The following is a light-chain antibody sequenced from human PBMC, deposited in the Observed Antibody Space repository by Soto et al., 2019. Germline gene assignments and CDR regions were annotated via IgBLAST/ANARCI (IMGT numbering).Light chain of an antibody. CDR2: AAS. CDR1: QSISSY. V-gene: IGKV1-39*01. J-gene: IGKJ5*01. Sequence: DIQMTQSPSPLSASGGDRVTITCRASQSISSYLNWYQQKPGKAPKLLIYAASSLQSGVPSRFSGSGSGTDFTLTISSLQPEDFATYYCQQANSFPITFGQGTRLEIK. CDR3: QQANSFPIT.